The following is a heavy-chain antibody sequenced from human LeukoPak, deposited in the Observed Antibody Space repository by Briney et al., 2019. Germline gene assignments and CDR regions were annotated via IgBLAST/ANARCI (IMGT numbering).Heavy chain of an antibody. Sequence: GGSLRLSCAASGFTVSSNYMSWVRQAPGKGLEWVSVIYSGGGTYYADSVKGRFTFSRDNSKNTLYLQMNSLRAEDTAAYYCARVFSGSYVDYWGQGTLVTVSS. J-gene: IGHJ4*02. CDR3: ARVFSGSYVDY. V-gene: IGHV3-66*02. CDR2: IYSGGGT. CDR1: GFTVSSNY. D-gene: IGHD1-26*01.